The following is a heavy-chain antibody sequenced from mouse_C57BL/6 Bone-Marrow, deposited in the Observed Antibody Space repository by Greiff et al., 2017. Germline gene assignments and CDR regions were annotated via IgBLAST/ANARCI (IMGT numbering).Heavy chain of an antibody. CDR3: ARYYGSSYWYFDV. D-gene: IGHD1-1*01. J-gene: IGHJ1*03. CDR2: IYPRDGST. V-gene: IGHV1-85*01. Sequence: QVQLQQSGPELVKPGASVKLSCKASGYTFTSYDINWVKQRPGQGLEWIGWIYPRDGSTKYNDKFKGKATLTVDTSSSTAYMELHSLTSEDSAVYFCARYYGSSYWYFDVWGTGTTVTVSS. CDR1: GYTFTSYD.